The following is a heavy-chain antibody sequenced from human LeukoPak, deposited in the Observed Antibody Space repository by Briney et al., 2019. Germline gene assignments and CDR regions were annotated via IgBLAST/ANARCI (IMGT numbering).Heavy chain of an antibody. D-gene: IGHD3-16*01. V-gene: IGHV3-73*01. CDR2: IRSKANSYAT. CDR3: ATGYTFGFLPYFDY. J-gene: IGHJ4*02. Sequence: GGSLRLSCAASGFTFSGSAMHWVRQASGKGLEWVGRIRSKANSYATAYAASVKGRFTISRDDSMNTAYLQMNSLKTEDTAVYYCATGYTFGFLPYFDYWGQGTLGTVSS. CDR1: GFTFSGSA.